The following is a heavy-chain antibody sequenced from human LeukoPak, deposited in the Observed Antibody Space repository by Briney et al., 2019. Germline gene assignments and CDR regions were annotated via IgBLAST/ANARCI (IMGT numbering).Heavy chain of an antibody. CDR2: FDPEDGET. Sequence: ASVKVSCKVSGYTLTELSMHWVRQAPGKGLEWMGGFDPEDGETIYAQKFQGRVTMTEDTSTDTAYMELSSLRSEDTAVYYCATMSIVGATTDYFDYWGQGTLVTVSS. D-gene: IGHD1-26*01. J-gene: IGHJ4*02. CDR1: GYTLTELS. V-gene: IGHV1-24*01. CDR3: ATMSIVGATTDYFDY.